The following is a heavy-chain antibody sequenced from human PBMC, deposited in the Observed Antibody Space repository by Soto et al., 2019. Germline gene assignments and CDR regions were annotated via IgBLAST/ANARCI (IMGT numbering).Heavy chain of an antibody. Sequence: SETLFLTCAVYGGSFSGYYWSWIRQPPGKGLEWIGEINHSGSTNYNPSLKSRVTISVDTSKNQFSLKLSSVTAADTAVYYCARGRSSSWYLYYMDVWGKGTTVTVSS. CDR1: GGSFSGYY. J-gene: IGHJ6*03. CDR3: ARGRSSSWYLYYMDV. D-gene: IGHD6-13*01. V-gene: IGHV4-34*01. CDR2: INHSGST.